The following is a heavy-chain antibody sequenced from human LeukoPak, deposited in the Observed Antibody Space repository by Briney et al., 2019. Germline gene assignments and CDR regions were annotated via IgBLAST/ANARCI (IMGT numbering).Heavy chain of an antibody. D-gene: IGHD3-10*01. J-gene: IGHJ3*02. CDR3: ARTRFSLRGAFDI. Sequence: GGSLRLSCAASSFPYINYAMHWVRQAPGKGLEWVAVISSNGVNKYYADSVKGRFTISRENAKNSLYLQMNSLRAGDTAVYYCARTRFSLRGAFDIWGQGTMVTVSS. CDR1: SFPYINYA. CDR2: ISSNGVNK. V-gene: IGHV3-30*14.